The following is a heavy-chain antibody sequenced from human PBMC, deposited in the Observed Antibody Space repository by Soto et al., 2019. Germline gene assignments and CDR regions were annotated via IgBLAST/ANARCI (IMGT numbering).Heavy chain of an antibody. D-gene: IGHD3-22*01. V-gene: IGHV1-58*02. J-gene: IGHJ6*02. CDR1: GFTFTSSA. Sequence: ASVKVSCKASGFTFTSSAMQWLRQARGQPLEWIGWIVVGSGNPNYAQKFQERVTITRDMTTSTAYLELSSLKSEDTAVYYCAATEPNFYDSRGYYSELWYGMDVWGQGTTVTVSS. CDR3: AATEPNFYDSRGYYSELWYGMDV. CDR2: IVVGSGNP.